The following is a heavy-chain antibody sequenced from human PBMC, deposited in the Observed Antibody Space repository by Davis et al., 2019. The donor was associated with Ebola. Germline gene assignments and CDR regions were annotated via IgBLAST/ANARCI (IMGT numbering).Heavy chain of an antibody. V-gene: IGHV4-34*01. Sequence: MPSETLSLTCAVYGGSFSGYYWSWIRQPPGKGLEWIGEINHSGSTNYNPSLKSRVTISVDTSKNQFSLKLSSVTAADTAVYYCARRSTVTREYYYGMDVWGQGTTVTVSS. CDR1: GGSFSGYY. J-gene: IGHJ6*02. CDR2: INHSGST. CDR3: ARRSTVTREYYYGMDV. D-gene: IGHD1-26*01.